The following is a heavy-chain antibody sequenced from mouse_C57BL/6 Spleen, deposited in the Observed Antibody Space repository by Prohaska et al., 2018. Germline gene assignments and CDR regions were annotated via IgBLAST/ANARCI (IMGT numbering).Heavy chain of an antibody. CDR1: GFPFCGFW. CDR2: INSDCSAI. Sequence: GGPRGLSCEASGFPFCGFWMSCVRQTPGNTLEWIGYINSDCSAINYAPSIKDRFTIFRDNDKSTLYLQMSNVRSEDTATYFCITYGNGWYCDVWGTGTTVTVSS. CDR3: ITYGNGWYCDV. J-gene: IGHJ1*03. V-gene: IGHV11-2*01. D-gene: IGHD2-1*01.